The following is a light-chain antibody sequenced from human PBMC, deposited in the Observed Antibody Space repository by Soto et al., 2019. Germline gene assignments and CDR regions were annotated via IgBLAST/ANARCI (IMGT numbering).Light chain of an antibody. J-gene: IGKJ1*01. Sequence: DIVLTPSPDTLSLSPGERATLSCRASQGISSSYLAWYQQKPGQAPGLLIYGASSRAAGIPDRFSGSGSGTDFTLTISRLEPEDFAVYYCQQYGSSPWTFGQGTKVDIK. CDR2: GAS. CDR3: QQYGSSPWT. CDR1: QGISSSY. V-gene: IGKV3-20*01.